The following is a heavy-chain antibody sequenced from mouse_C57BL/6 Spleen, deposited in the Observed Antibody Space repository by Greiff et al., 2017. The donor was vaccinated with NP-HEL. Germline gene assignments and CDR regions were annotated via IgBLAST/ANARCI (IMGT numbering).Heavy chain of an antibody. J-gene: IGHJ1*03. CDR3: ARNPLLRPYWYFDV. D-gene: IGHD1-2*01. CDR2: IWSGGST. CDR1: GFSLTSYG. Sequence: VQLQQSGPGLVQPSQSLSITCTVSGFSLTSYGVHWVRQSPGKGLEWLGVIWSGGSTDYNAAFISRLSISKDNSKSQVFFKMNSLQADDTAIYYCARNPLLRPYWYFDVWGTGTTVTVSS. V-gene: IGHV2-2*01.